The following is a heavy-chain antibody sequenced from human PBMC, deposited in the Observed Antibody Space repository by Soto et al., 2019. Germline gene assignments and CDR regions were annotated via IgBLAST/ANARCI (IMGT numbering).Heavy chain of an antibody. CDR1: GFTVSSNY. J-gene: IGHJ3*02. CDR3: ARAVGYSSSSSAFDI. V-gene: IGHV3-53*01. Sequence: GGSLRLSCAASGFTVSSNYMSWVRQAPGKGLEWVSVIYSGGSTYYADSVKVRFTISRDNSKNTLYLQMNSLRAEDTAVYYCARAVGYSSSSSAFDIWGQGTMVTVSS. CDR2: IYSGGST. D-gene: IGHD6-6*01.